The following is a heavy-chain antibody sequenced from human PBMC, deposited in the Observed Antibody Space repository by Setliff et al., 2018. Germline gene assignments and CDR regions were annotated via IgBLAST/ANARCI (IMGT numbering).Heavy chain of an antibody. V-gene: IGHV4-34*01. J-gene: IGHJ3*01. Sequence: SETLSLTCAVYGGSFGGYYWTWIRQSPGKGLEWIGEINHYGSTNYNPSLKSRVTISVDTSKNQFSLKLSSVTAADTALYYCARPNCSGGDCYSSAFDVWGHGTTVTVSS. CDR2: INHYGST. CDR3: ARPNCSGGDCYSSAFDV. D-gene: IGHD2-15*01. CDR1: GGSFGGYY.